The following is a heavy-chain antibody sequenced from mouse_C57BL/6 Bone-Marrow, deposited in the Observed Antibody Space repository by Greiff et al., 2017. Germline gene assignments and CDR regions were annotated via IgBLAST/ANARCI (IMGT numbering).Heavy chain of an antibody. D-gene: IGHD2-3*01. V-gene: IGHV1-4*01. CDR2: INPSSGYT. J-gene: IGHJ3*01. CDR1: GYTFTSYT. Sequence: QVQLKQSGAELARPGASVKMSCKASGYTFTSYTMHWVKQRPGQGLEWIGYINPSSGYTKYNQKFKDKATLTADKSSSTAYMQLSRLTSEDSAVYYCARRGWLLPWFAYWGQGTLVTVSA. CDR3: ARRGWLLPWFAY.